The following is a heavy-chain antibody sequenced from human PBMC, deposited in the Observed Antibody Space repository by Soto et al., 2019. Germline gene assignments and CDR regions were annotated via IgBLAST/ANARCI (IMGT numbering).Heavy chain of an antibody. J-gene: IGHJ5*02. CDR2: LNGGGSST. CDR3: AKGFRSSPAGWFDP. V-gene: IGHV3-23*01. Sequence: GGSLRLSCATSGFTFSSYAMTWVRQAPGKGLEWVSALNGGGSSTYYADSVKGRFTISRDNSKNTLYLQMNSLRADDTAIYYCAKGFRSSPAGWFDPWGQGTLVTVSS. CDR1: GFTFSSYA. D-gene: IGHD6-13*01.